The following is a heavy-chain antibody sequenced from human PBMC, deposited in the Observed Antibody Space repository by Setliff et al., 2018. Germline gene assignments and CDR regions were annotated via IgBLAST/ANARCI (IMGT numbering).Heavy chain of an antibody. CDR2: INTNSGNP. J-gene: IGHJ5*02. D-gene: IGHD2-2*01. V-gene: IGHV7-4-1*02. CDR3: ARDLGYCSTTSCHGDWFDP. Sequence: ASVKVSCKASGYTITNFALNWVRQAPGQGPEWMGWINTNSGNPTYAQGFTGRFVFSLXXXVSTAYLQISSLKAEDTAVYYCARDLGYCSTTSCHGDWFDPWGQGTLVTVSS. CDR1: GYTITNFA.